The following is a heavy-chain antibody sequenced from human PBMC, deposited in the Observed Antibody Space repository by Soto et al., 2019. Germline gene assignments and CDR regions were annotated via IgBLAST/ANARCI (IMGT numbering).Heavy chain of an antibody. CDR3: ARGDCTNGVCYNTWFDP. Sequence: GASVKVSCKASRYTFTSYDINWARQANGKGLEWMGWMNPNSGNTGYAQKFQGRVTMTRNTSISTAYMELSSLRSEDTAVYYCARGDCTNGVCYNTWFDPWGQGTLVTVSP. D-gene: IGHD2-8*01. CDR2: MNPNSGNT. J-gene: IGHJ5*02. V-gene: IGHV1-8*01. CDR1: RYTFTSYD.